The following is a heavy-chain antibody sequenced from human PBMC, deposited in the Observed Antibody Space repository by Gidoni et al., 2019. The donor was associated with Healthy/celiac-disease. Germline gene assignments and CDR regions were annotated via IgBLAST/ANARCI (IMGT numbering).Heavy chain of an antibody. J-gene: IGHJ3*01. CDR3: AKCNWNDVFGV. V-gene: IGHV3-23*01. CDR2: ISGSGGST. D-gene: IGHD1-20*01. Sequence: VRQAPGKGLEWVSAISGSGGSTYYADSVKGRFTISRDNSKNTLYLQMNSLRAEDTAVYYCAKCNWNDVFGVWGQGTMVTVSS.